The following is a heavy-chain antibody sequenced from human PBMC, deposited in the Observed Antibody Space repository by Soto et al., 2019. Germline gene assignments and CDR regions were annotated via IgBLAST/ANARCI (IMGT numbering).Heavy chain of an antibody. J-gene: IGHJ4*02. V-gene: IGHV4-39*01. D-gene: IGHD2-15*01. CDR3: ARQVNMGYAESHFDY. CDR2: IFYTGSP. Sequence: QLQLQESGAGLVKPSETLSLTCTVSGGSINSSRDYWGWIRQPPGKGLEWVGSIFYTGSPSYNPSLKSRVTMSVDTSKNQFSLRLSSVTAADAAVYYCARQVNMGYAESHFDYWGQGTPIIVSS. CDR1: GGSINSSRDY.